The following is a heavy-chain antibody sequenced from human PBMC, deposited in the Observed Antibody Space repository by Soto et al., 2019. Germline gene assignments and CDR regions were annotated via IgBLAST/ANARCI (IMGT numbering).Heavy chain of an antibody. CDR1: GFCFINYA. J-gene: IGHJ1*01. CDR2: ISGSGGNT. V-gene: IGHV3-23*01. Sequence: PGGSLRLTCAASGFCFINYAMTWGRQAPGKGLEWVSTISGSGGNTYYAASVKVRFTISRDNSKNTLFLQMHSLRAEDTAVYYCAKDRPYVDLPPHWGQGTLVTVSS. D-gene: IGHD4-17*01. CDR3: AKDRPYVDLPPH.